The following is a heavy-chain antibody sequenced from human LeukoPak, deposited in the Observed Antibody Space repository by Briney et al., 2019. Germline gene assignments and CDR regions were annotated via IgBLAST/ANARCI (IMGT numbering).Heavy chain of an antibody. J-gene: IGHJ2*01. Sequence: GGSLRLSCAASRFTFSSYDMHWVRQVTGKGLEWVSSIGTAGDTYYPGSVKGRFTISREDAKNSLYLQMNSLRAGNTAVYYCARSPGITGTTWYFDPWGRGTLVTVSS. CDR3: ARSPGITGTTWYFDP. CDR2: IGTAGDT. CDR1: RFTFSSYD. D-gene: IGHD1-7*01. V-gene: IGHV3-13*01.